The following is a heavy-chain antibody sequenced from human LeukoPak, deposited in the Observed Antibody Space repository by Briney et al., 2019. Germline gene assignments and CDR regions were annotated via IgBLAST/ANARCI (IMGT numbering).Heavy chain of an antibody. V-gene: IGHV3-7*03. CDR3: ARSRAAVVMGELIPSFYYGMDV. Sequence: GGSLRLSCAASGFTFSNYWMTWVRQVPGKGLEWVATIKQDGGERYYVDSVEGRFTISRDNGKTSVYLQMNSLRADDAAVYYCARSRAAVVMGELIPSFYYGMDVWGQGTTVTVSS. D-gene: IGHD3-16*01. J-gene: IGHJ6*02. CDR2: IKQDGGER. CDR1: GFTFSNYW.